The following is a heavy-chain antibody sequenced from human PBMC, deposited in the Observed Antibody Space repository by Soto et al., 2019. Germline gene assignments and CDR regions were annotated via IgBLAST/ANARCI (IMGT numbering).Heavy chain of an antibody. J-gene: IGHJ5*01. CDR2: ISSGSSYI. CDR1: GFTFSSYT. V-gene: IGHV3-21*01. CDR3: ARDILSGGAYPDS. Sequence: EVQLVESGGGLVKPGGSLRLSCAASGFTFSSYTMNWVRQAPGKGLEWISSISSGSSYIYYAGSVKCRFTISRDNAKNSRFLQMNRLRADDTAVYYCARDILSGGAYPDSWGQGTKVTVSS. D-gene: IGHD3-10*01.